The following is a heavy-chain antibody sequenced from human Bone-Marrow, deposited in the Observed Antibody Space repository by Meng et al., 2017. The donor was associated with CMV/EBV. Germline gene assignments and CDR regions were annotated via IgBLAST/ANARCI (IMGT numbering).Heavy chain of an antibody. V-gene: IGHV4-39*07. CDR2: IYYSGST. D-gene: IGHD3-22*01. Sequence: GSLRLSCTVSGGSISSSSYYWGWIRQPPGKGLEWIGSIYYSGSTYYNPSLKSRVTISVDTSKNQFSLKLSSVTAADTAVYYCARMYYYDSSGYYYYDAFDIWGQGTMVTVSS. CDR3: ARMYYYDSSGYYYYDAFDI. J-gene: IGHJ3*02. CDR1: GGSISSSSYY.